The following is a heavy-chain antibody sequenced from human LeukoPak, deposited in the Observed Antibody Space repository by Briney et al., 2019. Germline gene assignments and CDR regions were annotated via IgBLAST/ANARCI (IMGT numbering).Heavy chain of an antibody. CDR1: GFTFSSYS. Sequence: GGSLRLSCAASGFTFSSYSMNWVRQAPGKGLEWVSSISTSSDYIYYADSVKGRFTISRDNANNSLYLQMNSLRAEDTAVYYCARGGLRGWFDPWGQGTLVTVSS. CDR2: ISTSSDYI. CDR3: ARGGLRGWFDP. J-gene: IGHJ5*02. D-gene: IGHD4-17*01. V-gene: IGHV3-21*04.